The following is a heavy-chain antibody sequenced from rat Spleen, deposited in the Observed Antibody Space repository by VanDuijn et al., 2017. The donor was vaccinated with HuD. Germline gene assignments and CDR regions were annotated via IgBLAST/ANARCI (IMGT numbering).Heavy chain of an antibody. Sequence: EVQLVESGGGLVQPGRSLKLSCVVSGFTFSNNAMAWVRQAPTKGLEWVASISTGGGNTYYRDSVKGRFTISRDNAKSTLYLQMDSLRSEDSATYYCTRDRILRSTGFDYWGQGVMVTVSS. CDR2: ISTGGGNT. V-gene: IGHV5-25*01. CDR3: TRDRILRSTGFDY. D-gene: IGHD1-6*01. J-gene: IGHJ2*01. CDR1: GFTFSNNA.